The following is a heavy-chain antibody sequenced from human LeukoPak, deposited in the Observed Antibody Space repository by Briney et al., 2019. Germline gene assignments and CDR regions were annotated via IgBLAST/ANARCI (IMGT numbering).Heavy chain of an antibody. V-gene: IGHV3-30*02. D-gene: IGHD3-22*01. Sequence: GGSLRLSCAASGFTFSSYGMHWVRQAPGKGLEWVAFIRYDGSNKYYADSVKGRFTISRDNSKNTLYLQMNSLRAEDTAVYYCAKDINYDSSGYPDYWGQGTLVTVSS. CDR2: IRYDGSNK. J-gene: IGHJ4*02. CDR1: GFTFSSYG. CDR3: AKDINYDSSGYPDY.